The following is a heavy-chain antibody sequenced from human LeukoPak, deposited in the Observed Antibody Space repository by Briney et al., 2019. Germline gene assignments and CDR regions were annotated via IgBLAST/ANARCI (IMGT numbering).Heavy chain of an antibody. CDR3: AREYSSSWYVDY. J-gene: IGHJ4*02. CDR1: GFTFSSYG. CDR2: ISGSGGST. V-gene: IGHV3-23*01. Sequence: PGGSLRLSCAASGFTFSSYGMSWVRQAPGKGLEWVSAISGSGGSTYYADSVKGRFTISRDNAKNTLYLQMNSLRAEDTAVYYCAREYSSSWYVDYWGQGTLVTVSS. D-gene: IGHD6-13*01.